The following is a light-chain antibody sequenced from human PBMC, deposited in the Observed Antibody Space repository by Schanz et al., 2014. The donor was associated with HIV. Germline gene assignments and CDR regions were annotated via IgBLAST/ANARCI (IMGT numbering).Light chain of an antibody. J-gene: IGLJ2*01. CDR3: SSFSNSMTLL. Sequence: QSALTQPPSASGSPGQSVTISCTGTSSDVGGYNYVSWYQQHPGKAPKLMIYEVSKRPSGVPDRFSGSKSGNTASLSISGLQADDAADYYCSSFSNSMTLLFGGGTKLTVL. CDR2: EVS. CDR1: SSDVGGYNY. V-gene: IGLV2-8*01.